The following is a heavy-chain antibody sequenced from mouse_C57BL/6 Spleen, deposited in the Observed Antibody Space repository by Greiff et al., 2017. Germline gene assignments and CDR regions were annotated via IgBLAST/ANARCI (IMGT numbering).Heavy chain of an antibody. D-gene: IGHD3-2*02. J-gene: IGHJ3*01. Sequence: VQLQQPGAELVRPGSSVKLSCKASGYTFTSYWMDWVKQRPGQGLEWIGNIYPSDSETHYNQKFKDKATLTVDKSSSTAYMQLSSLTSEDSAVYYCASTAQVRFAYWGQGTLVTVSA. CDR2: IYPSDSET. CDR1: GYTFTSYW. CDR3: ASTAQVRFAY. V-gene: IGHV1-61*01.